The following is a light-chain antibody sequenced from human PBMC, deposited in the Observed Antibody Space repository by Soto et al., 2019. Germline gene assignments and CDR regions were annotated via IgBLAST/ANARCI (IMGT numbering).Light chain of an antibody. V-gene: IGKV1-8*01. CDR1: QGISSY. J-gene: IGKJ1*01. Sequence: AIRMTQSPSSFSASTGDRATITCLASQGISSYLAWYQQKPGKAPKLLIYAASTLQSGVPSRFSGSGSGTDFTLTISSLQPEDVATYYCQKYNSAPWTFGQGTKVDIK. CDR3: QKYNSAPWT. CDR2: AAS.